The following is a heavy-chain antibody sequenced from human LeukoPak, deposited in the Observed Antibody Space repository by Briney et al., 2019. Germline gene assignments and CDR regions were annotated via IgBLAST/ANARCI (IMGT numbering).Heavy chain of an antibody. D-gene: IGHD6-13*01. CDR3: AKDRSSRSAADY. CDR2: ISGSGGST. CDR1: GFTFSSHA. V-gene: IGHV3-23*01. J-gene: IGHJ4*02. Sequence: PGGSLRLSCAASGFTFSSHAMSWVRQAPGKGLEWVSAISGSGGSTYYADSVKGRFTISRDNSKNTLYLQMNSLRAEDTAVYYCAKDRSSRSAADYWGQGTLVTVSS.